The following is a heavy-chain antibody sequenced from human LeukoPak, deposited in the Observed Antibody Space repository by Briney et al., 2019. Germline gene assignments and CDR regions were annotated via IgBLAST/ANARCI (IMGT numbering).Heavy chain of an antibody. D-gene: IGHD2-15*01. CDR3: ARRERYCSGGSCYSFDY. CDR2: IYPGDSDT. CDR1: GSSFTNYW. J-gene: IGHJ4*02. V-gene: IGHV5-51*01. Sequence: GASLQISCKASGSSFTNYWIGWVRQLPGKGLEWMGIIYPGDSDTRYSPSFQGQVTISADKSISTAYLQWSSLKASDTAMYYCARRERYCSGGSCYSFDYWGQGTLVTVSS.